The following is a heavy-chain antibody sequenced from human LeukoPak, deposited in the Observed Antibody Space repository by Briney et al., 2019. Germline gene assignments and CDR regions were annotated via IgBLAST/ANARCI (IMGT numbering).Heavy chain of an antibody. CDR2: INSDGSST. Sequence: GGSLRLSCAASGFTFSSYWMHWVRQAPGKGLVWVSRINSDGSSTSYVDSVKGRFTISRDNAKNTLYLQMNSLRAEDTAVYYCARGPRGGVVNPRDYWGQGTLVTVSS. D-gene: IGHD3-3*01. V-gene: IGHV3-74*01. J-gene: IGHJ4*02. CDR1: GFTFSSYW. CDR3: ARGPRGGVVNPRDY.